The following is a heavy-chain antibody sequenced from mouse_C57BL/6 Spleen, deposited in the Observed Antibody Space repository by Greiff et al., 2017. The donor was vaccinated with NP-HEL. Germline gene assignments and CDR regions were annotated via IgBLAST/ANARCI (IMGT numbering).Heavy chain of an antibody. CDR1: GFTFNTYA. CDR2: IRSKSSNYAT. D-gene: IGHD4-1*02. CDR3: VREGNWDWYFDV. Sequence: DVQLVESGGGLVQPKGSLKLSCAASGFTFNTYAMHWVRQAPGKGLEWVARIRSKSSNYATYYADSVKDRFTISRDDSQSMLYLQMNNLKTEDTAMYYCVREGNWDWYFDVWGTGTTVTVSS. J-gene: IGHJ1*03. V-gene: IGHV10-3*01.